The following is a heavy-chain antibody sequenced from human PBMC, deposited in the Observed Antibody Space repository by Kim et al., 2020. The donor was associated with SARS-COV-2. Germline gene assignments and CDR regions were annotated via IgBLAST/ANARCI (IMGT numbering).Heavy chain of an antibody. J-gene: IGHJ6*02. Sequence: GGSLRLSCAASGFTFSSYAMSWVRQAPGKGLEWVSAISGSGGSTYYADSEKGRFTISRDNSKHTLYLQMNSLRAEDTAVYYCAKDLPPHHYDILTGYYRVRGYGMDVWGQGTTVTVSS. V-gene: IGHV3-23*01. CDR1: GFTFSSYA. CDR3: AKDLPPHHYDILTGYYRVRGYGMDV. CDR2: ISGSGGST. D-gene: IGHD3-9*01.